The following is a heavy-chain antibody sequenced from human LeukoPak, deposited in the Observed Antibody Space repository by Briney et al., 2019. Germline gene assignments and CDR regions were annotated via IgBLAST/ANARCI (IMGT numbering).Heavy chain of an antibody. V-gene: IGHV3-48*04. CDR3: AELGITMIGGV. J-gene: IGHJ6*04. D-gene: IGHD3-10*02. Sequence: PGGSLRLSCAASGFPFNTYSMNWVRQAPAKGLEWVSYISSSSSTIHYADSVKGRFTISRDNAKNSLYLQMNSLRAEDTAVYYCAELGITMIGGVWGKGTTVTISS. CDR2: ISSSSSTI. CDR1: GFPFNTYS.